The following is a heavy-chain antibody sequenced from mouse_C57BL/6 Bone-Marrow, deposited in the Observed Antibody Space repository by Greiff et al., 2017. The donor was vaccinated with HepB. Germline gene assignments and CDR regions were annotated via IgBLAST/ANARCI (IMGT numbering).Heavy chain of an antibody. V-gene: IGHV8-12*01. CDR1: GFSLSTSGMG. CDR3: ARSYDGYWYFDV. D-gene: IGHD2-3*01. CDR2: IYWDDDK. Sequence: QVQLKESGPGILQSSQTLSLTCSFSGFSLSTSGMGVSWIRQPSGKGLEWLAHIYWDDDKRYNPSLKSRLTISKDTSRNQVFLKITSVDTADTATYYCARSYDGYWYFDVWGTGTTVTVSS. J-gene: IGHJ1*03.